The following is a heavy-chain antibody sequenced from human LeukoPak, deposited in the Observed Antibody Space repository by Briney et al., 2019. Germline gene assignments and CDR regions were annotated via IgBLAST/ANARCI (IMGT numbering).Heavy chain of an antibody. CDR1: GFTFDDYA. CDR2: ISWNSGSI. V-gene: IGHV3-9*01. CDR3: AKDYSAYYYDSSGPLFDY. D-gene: IGHD3-22*01. J-gene: IGHJ4*02. Sequence: GRSLRLSCAASGFTFDDYAMHWVRQAPGKGLEWVSGISWNSGSIGYADSVKSRFTISRDNAKNSLYLQMNSLRAEDTALYYCAKDYSAYYYDSSGPLFDYWGQGTLVTVSS.